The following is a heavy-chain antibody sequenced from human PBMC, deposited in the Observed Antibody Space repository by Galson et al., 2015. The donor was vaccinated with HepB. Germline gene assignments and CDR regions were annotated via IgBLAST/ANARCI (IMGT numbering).Heavy chain of an antibody. CDR3: ARDRPLGDYVSYYYGMDV. CDR2: ISAYNGNT. Sequence: SVKVSCKASGYTFTSYGISWVRQAPGQGLEWMGWISAYNGNTNYAQKLQGRVTMTTDTSTSTAYMELRSLRSDDTAVYYCARDRPLGDYVSYYYGMDVWGQGTTVTVSS. V-gene: IGHV1-18*04. CDR1: GYTFTSYG. J-gene: IGHJ6*02. D-gene: IGHD4-17*01.